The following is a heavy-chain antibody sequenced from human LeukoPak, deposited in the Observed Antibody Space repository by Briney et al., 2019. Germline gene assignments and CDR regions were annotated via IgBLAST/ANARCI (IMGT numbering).Heavy chain of an antibody. CDR1: GGTFSSYA. Sequence: ASVKVSCKASGGTFSSYAISWVRQAPGQGLEWMGRIIPILDVTNYAQKFQGRVTITADQSTSTAYMELSSLRSEGTAVCYCARGGGVDILTGFQYWGQGTLVTVSS. CDR3: ARGGGVDILTGFQY. D-gene: IGHD3-9*01. J-gene: IGHJ4*02. V-gene: IGHV1-69*04. CDR2: IIPILDVT.